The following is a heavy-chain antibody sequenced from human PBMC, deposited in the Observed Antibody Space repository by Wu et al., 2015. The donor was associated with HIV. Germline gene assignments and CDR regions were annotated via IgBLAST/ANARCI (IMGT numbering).Heavy chain of an antibody. D-gene: IGHD2/OR15-2a*01. CDR1: GYTFTSYG. Sequence: QVQLVQSGAEVKKPGASVKVSCKASGYTFTSYGITWVRQAPGQGLEWMGWISAYNGATNYGQSFQGRVTMTTDTSISTGYLDMHRLTSDDTAVYYCTRGLGIVLPFDYWGQGTLVTVSS. V-gene: IGHV1-18*01. CDR2: ISAYNGAT. J-gene: IGHJ4*02. CDR3: TRGLGIVLPFDY.